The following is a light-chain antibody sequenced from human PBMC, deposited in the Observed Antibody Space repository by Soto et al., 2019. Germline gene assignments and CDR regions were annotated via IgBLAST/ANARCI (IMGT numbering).Light chain of an antibody. CDR3: GSYTSSSTPFV. J-gene: IGLJ1*01. V-gene: IGLV2-14*01. CDR1: SSDVGGYNY. CDR2: EVS. Sequence: QSVLTQPASVSGSPGQSITISCTGTSSDVGGYNYVSWYQQHPGKAPKLMSYEVSKRPSGVSNRFSGSKSGNTASLTISALQAEDEADYYCGSYTSSSTPFVFGTGTKVT.